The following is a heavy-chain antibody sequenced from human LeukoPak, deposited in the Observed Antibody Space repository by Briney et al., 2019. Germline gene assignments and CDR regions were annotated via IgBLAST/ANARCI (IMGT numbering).Heavy chain of an antibody. J-gene: IGHJ4*02. CDR1: GGSISSYY. CDR3: ARDRSGWYGPWGY. CDR2: IYYSGST. D-gene: IGHD6-19*01. V-gene: IGHV4-59*01. Sequence: SETLSLTCTVSGGSISSYYWSWIRQPPGKGLEWIGYIYYSGSTNYNPSLKSRVTISVDTSKNQFSLKLSSVTAADTAVYYCARDRSGWYGPWGYWGQGTLVTVSS.